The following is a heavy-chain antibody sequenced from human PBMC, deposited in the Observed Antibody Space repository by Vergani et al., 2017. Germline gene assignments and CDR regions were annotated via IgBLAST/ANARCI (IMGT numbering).Heavy chain of an antibody. CDR3: ANYYGSGSYFDY. J-gene: IGHJ4*02. CDR1: GFTFSSYA. Sequence: EVQLLESGGGLVQPGGSLRLSCAASGFTFSSYAMSWVRQAPGKGLEWVSAISGSGGSTYYADSVKGRFTISSDNSKNTLYLQMNSLRAEDTAVYYCANYYGSGSYFDYWGQGTLVTVSS. V-gene: IGHV3-23*01. D-gene: IGHD3-10*01. CDR2: ISGSGGST.